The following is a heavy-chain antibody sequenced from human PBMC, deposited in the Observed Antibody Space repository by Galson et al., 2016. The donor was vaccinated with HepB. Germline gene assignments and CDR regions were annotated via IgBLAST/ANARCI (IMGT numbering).Heavy chain of an antibody. CDR1: GFSLTSSGVG. V-gene: IGHV2-5*04. D-gene: IGHD2-2*01. CDR2: IYWDDDK. CDR3: VQLQYCISTTCHAGGYFAP. J-gene: IGHJ5*02. Sequence: PALVKPTQTLTLTCSLSGFSLTSSGVGVGWIRQSPGKTLEWLTLIYWDDDKRYSPSLKSRLTITKDTAKNQVVLTMTNMDPVDTGTYYCVQLQYCISTTCHAGGYFAPWGQGILVTVSS.